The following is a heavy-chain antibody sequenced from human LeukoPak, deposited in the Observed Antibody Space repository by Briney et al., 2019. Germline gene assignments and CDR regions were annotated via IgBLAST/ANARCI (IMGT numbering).Heavy chain of an antibody. CDR3: ARTDYYDSSGYLDY. J-gene: IGHJ4*02. V-gene: IGHV1-18*01. D-gene: IGHD3-22*01. Sequence: GASVKVSFKASGYTFTSYGISWVRQAPGQGLEWMGWISAYNGNTNYAQKLQGRVTMTTDTSTSTAYMELRSLRSDDTAVYYCARTDYYDSSGYLDYWGQGTLVTVSS. CDR1: GYTFTSYG. CDR2: ISAYNGNT.